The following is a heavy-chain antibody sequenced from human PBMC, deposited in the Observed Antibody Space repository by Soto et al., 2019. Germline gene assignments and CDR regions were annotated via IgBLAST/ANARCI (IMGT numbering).Heavy chain of an antibody. CDR2: IYYSGST. CDR1: GGSISSGGYY. D-gene: IGHD6-6*01. CDR3: ARAVAIAARRGWFDP. V-gene: IGHV4-31*03. Sequence: PSETLSLTCTVSGGSISSGGYYWSWIRQHPGKGLEWIGYIYYSGSTYYNPSLKSRVTISVDTSKNQFSLKLSSVTAADTAVYYCARAVAIAARRGWFDPWGQGTLVTVSS. J-gene: IGHJ5*02.